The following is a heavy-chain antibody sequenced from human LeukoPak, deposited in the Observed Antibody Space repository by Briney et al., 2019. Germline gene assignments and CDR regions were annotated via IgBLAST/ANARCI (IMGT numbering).Heavy chain of an antibody. D-gene: IGHD5-12*01. CDR2: ISGSGGAT. V-gene: IGHV3-23*01. Sequence: PGRSLRLSCAASGFTFSDYGMNWVRQAPGKGLEWVSAISGSGGATYFADSVKGRFTISRDNSKNTLYLQMHSPRAEDTAVYYCAKALGSIVVTASDYWGQGTLVTVSS. CDR1: GFTFSDYG. J-gene: IGHJ4*02. CDR3: AKALGSIVVTASDY.